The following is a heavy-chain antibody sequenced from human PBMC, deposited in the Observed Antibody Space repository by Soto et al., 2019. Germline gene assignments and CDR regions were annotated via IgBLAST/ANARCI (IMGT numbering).Heavy chain of an antibody. V-gene: IGHV4-59*01. Sequence: SETLSRTCTVSGGSISSYYWSWIRQPPGKGLEWIGYIYYSGSTNYNPSLKSRVTISVDTYKNQFSLKLSSVTAADTAVYYCAKAFGGSGWGYYYYYGMDVWGQGTTVNVSS. CDR1: GGSISSYY. D-gene: IGHD6-19*01. CDR3: AKAFGGSGWGYYYYYGMDV. J-gene: IGHJ6*02. CDR2: IYYSGST.